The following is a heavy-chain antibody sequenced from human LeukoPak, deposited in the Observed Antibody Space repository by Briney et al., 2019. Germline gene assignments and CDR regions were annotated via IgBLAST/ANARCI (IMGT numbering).Heavy chain of an antibody. D-gene: IGHD3-10*01. J-gene: IGHJ4*02. CDR3: ARGDYYGSGNYYKKTVDF. V-gene: IGHV1-18*01. Sequence: ASAKISCKASGYTFNAYAITWVRQAPGQGLEWMGWIRTYNAETHYAEKLQGRVTMTTDTSTSTAYMELRSLRSDDTAVYFCARGDYYGSGNYYKKTVDFWGQGTLVTVSS. CDR2: IRTYNAET. CDR1: GYTFNAYA.